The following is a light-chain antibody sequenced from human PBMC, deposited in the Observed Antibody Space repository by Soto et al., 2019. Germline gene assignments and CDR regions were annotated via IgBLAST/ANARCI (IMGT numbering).Light chain of an antibody. V-gene: IGKV3-15*01. CDR3: QQYNNWWT. J-gene: IGKJ1*01. CDR2: GAS. CDR1: QRVSSN. Sequence: EIVMTQSPATLSVSPGERATLSCRASQRVSSNLAWYQQKPGQAPRLLIYGASTRATGIPARFSGSGSGTEFTLTISSLRSEYFAVYYCQQYNNWWTFGQGTKVEIK.